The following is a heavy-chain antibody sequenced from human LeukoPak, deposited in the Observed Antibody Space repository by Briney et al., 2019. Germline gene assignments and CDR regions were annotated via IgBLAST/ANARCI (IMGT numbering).Heavy chain of an antibody. CDR1: GGSISSDY. D-gene: IGHD3-3*01. V-gene: IGHV4-59*08. CDR2: IYYSGST. CDR3: ARHVSLRFLEWFDY. Sequence: SETLSLTCTVSGGSISSDYWTWIRQSPGKGLEWIGYIYYSGSTNYNPSLKSRVTISVDTSKKQFSLKLSSVTAADTAVYYCARHVSLRFLEWFDYWGQGTLVTVSS. J-gene: IGHJ5*01.